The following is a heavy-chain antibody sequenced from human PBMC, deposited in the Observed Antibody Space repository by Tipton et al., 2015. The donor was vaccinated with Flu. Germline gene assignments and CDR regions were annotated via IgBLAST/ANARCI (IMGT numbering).Heavy chain of an antibody. V-gene: IGHV5-51*03. Sequence: QLVQSGAEVKKPGESLNISCKGSGFSFTKYWIGWVRQMPGKGPEWMGIIYGGDSDTRYSPSFQGQVTISADKSSSTAYLQWSSLKASDTAIYYCGTTPTGSYCGGDSLCNWFDSWCQGTLVTVSS. D-gene: IGHD2-21*01. CDR2: IYGGDSDT. CDR1: GFSFTKYW. CDR3: GTTPTGSYCGGDSLCNWFDS. J-gene: IGHJ5*01.